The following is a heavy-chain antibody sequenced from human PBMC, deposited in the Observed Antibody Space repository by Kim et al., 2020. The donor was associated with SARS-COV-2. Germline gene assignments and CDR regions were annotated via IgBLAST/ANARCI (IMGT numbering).Heavy chain of an antibody. Sequence: ASVKVSCKASGYTFTAYSMNWVRQAPGQGFEWMGWISTDTGNPTYAQGFTGRFVFSLDTSVSTAYLQISSLKAEDTAVYYCARDRALVSFDMWGQGTMVTVSS. CDR2: ISTDTGNP. V-gene: IGHV7-4-1*02. CDR3: ARDRALVSFDM. J-gene: IGHJ3*02. CDR1: GYTFTAYS.